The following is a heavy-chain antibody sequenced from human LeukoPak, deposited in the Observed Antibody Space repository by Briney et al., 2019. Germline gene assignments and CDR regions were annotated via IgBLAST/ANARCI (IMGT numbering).Heavy chain of an antibody. CDR2: ISYDGNNK. D-gene: IGHD5-18*01. J-gene: IGHJ3*02. Sequence: VRQAPGKGLEWVTIISYDGNNKYYADSVKGRFIISRDNSKNTLYVQMNSLRGEDTAVYYCARDPKGGFSFGWGAFDIWGQGTMVTVAS. V-gene: IGHV3-30-3*01. CDR3: ARDPKGGFSFGWGAFDI.